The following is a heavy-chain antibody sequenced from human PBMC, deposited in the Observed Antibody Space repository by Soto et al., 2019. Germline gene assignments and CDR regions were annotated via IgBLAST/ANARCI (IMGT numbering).Heavy chain of an antibody. D-gene: IGHD4-4*01. J-gene: IGHJ6*02. CDR1: GFTFSSYA. CDR3: AGLHNYHYALDV. V-gene: IGHV3-64*01. Sequence: EVQLVESGGSLVQPGGSLRLSCAASGFTFSSYAMQWVRQAPGKGLEYVSAISSNGGSIYYGNSVKGKFTISRDNSKNTLYLQMGSLRAEDIAVDDYAGLHNYHYALDVWGQGTTVTVSS. CDR2: ISSNGGSI.